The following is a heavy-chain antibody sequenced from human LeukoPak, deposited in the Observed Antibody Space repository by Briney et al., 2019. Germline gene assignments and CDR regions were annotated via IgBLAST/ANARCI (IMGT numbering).Heavy chain of an antibody. J-gene: IGHJ4*02. CDR1: GFIFSSYA. CDR3: AKTPGIEVVVNYFDY. V-gene: IGHV3-23*01. CDR2: ISGCGDNT. Sequence: GGSLRLSCAASGFIFSSYAMTWVRQAPGKGLEWVAGISGCGDNTFYTDSVKERFTLSRDNSKYTVYLQMNSLRGEDKAVYYCAKTPGIEVVVNYFDYWGQGTLVTVSS. D-gene: IGHD6-19*01.